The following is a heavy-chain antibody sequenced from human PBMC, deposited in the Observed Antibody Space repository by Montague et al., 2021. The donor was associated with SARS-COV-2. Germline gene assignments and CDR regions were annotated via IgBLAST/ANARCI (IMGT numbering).Heavy chain of an antibody. J-gene: IGHJ4*02. Sequence: TLSLTCTVSGGSISSGSYYWSWIRQPAGKGLEWTGRIYTSGSTNYNPSLKSRVTISVDTSKNQFSLKLSSVTAADTAVYYCARVFPRWLQFDPYFDYWGQGTLVTVSS. CDR3: ARVFPRWLQFDPYFDY. CDR1: GGSISSGSYY. V-gene: IGHV4-61*02. CDR2: IYTSGST. D-gene: IGHD5-24*01.